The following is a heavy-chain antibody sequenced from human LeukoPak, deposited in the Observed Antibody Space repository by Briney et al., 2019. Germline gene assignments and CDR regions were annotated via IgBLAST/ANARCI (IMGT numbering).Heavy chain of an antibody. D-gene: IGHD4-23*01. CDR1: GYRFNVYD. CDR2: ISTYTGRA. V-gene: IGHV1-18*01. Sequence: ASVKVSCKTSGYRFNVYDILWVRQAPGHGLDYVGWISTYTGRANYAQKFQGRVSVITDTSTNTAYLELTNLTSSDTGLYYCARADGTNSGTNAFDVWGLGTMVTVAS. J-gene: IGHJ3*01. CDR3: ARADGTNSGTNAFDV.